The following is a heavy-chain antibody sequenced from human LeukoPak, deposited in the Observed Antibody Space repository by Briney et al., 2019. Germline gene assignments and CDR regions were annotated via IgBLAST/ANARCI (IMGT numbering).Heavy chain of an antibody. CDR3: AKVLLAYCGGDCYSCSDY. CDR1: GFTFSNYA. Sequence: GGSLRLSCAASGFTFSNYAMSWVRQAPGKGLEWVSAITGGGGSTYYADSVKGRFTISRDNSKNTLYLQMNSLRAEDTAVYYCAKVLLAYCGGDCYSCSDYWGQGTLVTVSS. CDR2: ITGGGGST. D-gene: IGHD2-21*02. J-gene: IGHJ4*02. V-gene: IGHV3-23*01.